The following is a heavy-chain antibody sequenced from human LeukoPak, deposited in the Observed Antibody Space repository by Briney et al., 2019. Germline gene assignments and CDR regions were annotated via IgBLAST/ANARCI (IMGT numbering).Heavy chain of an antibody. J-gene: IGHJ5*02. Sequence: PSETLSLTCAVYGGSFSGYYWSWIRQPPGKGLEWIGEINHSGSTNYNPSLKRRVTISVDTSKNQFSLKLSSVTAADTAVYYSAREYIRYSNYGVGFDPWGQGTLVTVSS. CDR1: GGSFSGYY. CDR3: AREYIRYSNYGVGFDP. CDR2: INHSGST. D-gene: IGHD4-11*01. V-gene: IGHV4-34*01.